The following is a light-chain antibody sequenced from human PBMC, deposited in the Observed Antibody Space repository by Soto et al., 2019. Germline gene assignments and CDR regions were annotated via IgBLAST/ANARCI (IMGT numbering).Light chain of an antibody. CDR1: QGFSSY. J-gene: IGKJ4*01. V-gene: IGKV1-27*01. CDR2: AAS. CDR3: QKYNSAPHT. Sequence: DIQMTQSPSSLSASVGDRVTITCRASQGFSSYLAWYQQKPDKVPKLLIYAASTLQSGVPSRFSGSGSGTDFTLTISSLQPEDVATYDCQKYNSAPHTFGGGTKVEIK.